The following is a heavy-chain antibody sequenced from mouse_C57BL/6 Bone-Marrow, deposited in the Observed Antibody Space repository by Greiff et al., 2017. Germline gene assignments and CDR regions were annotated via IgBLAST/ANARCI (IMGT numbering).Heavy chain of an antibody. V-gene: IGHV14-4*01. CDR2: IDPEIGDT. Sequence: EVQLQQSGAELVRPGASVKLSCTASGFHIKDDYLHWVKQRPEQGLEWIGWIDPEIGDTVSASKFQGKATITSDTSSNTAYLQLSSLTSEDTAVYYCSSFDGNYFDFWGQGTPLTVAS. CDR1: GFHIKDDY. D-gene: IGHD2-3*01. CDR3: SSFDGNYFDF. J-gene: IGHJ2*01.